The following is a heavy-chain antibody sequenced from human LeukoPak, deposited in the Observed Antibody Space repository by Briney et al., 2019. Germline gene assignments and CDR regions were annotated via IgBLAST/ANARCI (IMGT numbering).Heavy chain of an antibody. Sequence: SQTLSLTCAISGDSVSSKSAAWNWIRQSPSRGLEWPGRTYYRSKWYSEYAVSVKSRITIKPDTSKNQFSLQLNSVTPEDTAVYYCARTYDGANDFWGQGTLVTVSS. CDR2: TYYRSKWYS. CDR3: ARTYDGANDF. V-gene: IGHV6-1*01. CDR1: GDSVSSKSAA. J-gene: IGHJ4*02. D-gene: IGHD3-22*01.